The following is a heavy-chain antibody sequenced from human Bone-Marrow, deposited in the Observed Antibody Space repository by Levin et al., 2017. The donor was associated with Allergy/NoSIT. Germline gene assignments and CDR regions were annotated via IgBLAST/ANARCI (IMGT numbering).Heavy chain of an antibody. Sequence: GGSLRLSCAASGFAFDDHAMHWVRQAPGKGLEWVSGISWNSGSIGYADSVKGRFTISRDNAKNSLYLQMNSLRAEDTALYYCAKDSYYFDRSAYYGYFDYWGQGTLVTVSS. V-gene: IGHV3-9*01. CDR3: AKDSYYFDRSAYYGYFDY. J-gene: IGHJ4*02. CDR2: ISWNSGSI. CDR1: GFAFDDHA. D-gene: IGHD3-22*01.